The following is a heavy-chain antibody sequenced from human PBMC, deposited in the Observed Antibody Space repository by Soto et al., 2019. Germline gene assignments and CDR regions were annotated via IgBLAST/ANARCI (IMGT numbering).Heavy chain of an antibody. V-gene: IGHV1-18*01. Sequence: ASVKVSCKASGYAFTSYGSSWVRQAPGQGLEWMGWISAYNGNTNYAQKLQGRVTMTTDTSTSTAYMELRSLRSDDTAVYYCARDVTYYYDSSGYYYFDYWGQGTLVTVSS. CDR2: ISAYNGNT. CDR1: GYAFTSYG. J-gene: IGHJ4*02. CDR3: ARDVTYYYDSSGYYYFDY. D-gene: IGHD3-22*01.